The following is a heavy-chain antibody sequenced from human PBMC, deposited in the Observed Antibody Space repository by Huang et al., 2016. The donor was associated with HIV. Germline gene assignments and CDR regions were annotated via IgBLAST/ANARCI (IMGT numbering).Heavy chain of an antibody. CDR1: GGSFSGPN. V-gene: IGHV4-34*01. Sequence: QVQLHQWGAGLLKPSETLSLTCAVYGGSFSGPNWTWIRQTPGKGREWIGELNHSGRTNYSPSLKRRVTISLDTSKNQFSLRLRSVTAADTAVYYCARGRGDARGFLGLDFWGQGTLVTVSS. J-gene: IGHJ4*02. D-gene: IGHD3-16*01. CDR3: ARGRGDARGFLGLDF. CDR2: LNHSGRT.